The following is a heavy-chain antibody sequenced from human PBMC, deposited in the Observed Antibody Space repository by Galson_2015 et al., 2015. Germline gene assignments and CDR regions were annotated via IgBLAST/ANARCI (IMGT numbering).Heavy chain of an antibody. D-gene: IGHD6-6*01. J-gene: IGHJ6*02. V-gene: IGHV3-11*01. Sequence: SLRLSCAASGFTFSSNDMSWVRQAPGKGLEWVSYISSSGSTIYYSDSVKGRFTISRDNAKNSLYLQMNSLRAEDTAVYYCARDGANNIAARLVYYSYGMDVWGQGTPVTVSS. CDR2: ISSSGSTI. CDR3: ARDGANNIAARLVYYSYGMDV. CDR1: GFTFSSND.